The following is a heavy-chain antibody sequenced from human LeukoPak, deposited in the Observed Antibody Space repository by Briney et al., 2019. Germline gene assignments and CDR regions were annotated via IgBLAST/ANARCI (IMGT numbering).Heavy chain of an antibody. V-gene: IGHV1-2*02. D-gene: IGHD6-6*01. CDR3: AASIAARRDWYFDL. CDR1: GYTFTGYY. Sequence: ASVNVSCKASGYTFTGYYKHWVRQAPGQGLEWMGWINPNSGGTNYAQKFQGRVTMTRDTSISTAYMELSRLRSDDTAVYYCAASIAARRDWYFDLWGRGTLVTVSS. J-gene: IGHJ2*01. CDR2: INPNSGGT.